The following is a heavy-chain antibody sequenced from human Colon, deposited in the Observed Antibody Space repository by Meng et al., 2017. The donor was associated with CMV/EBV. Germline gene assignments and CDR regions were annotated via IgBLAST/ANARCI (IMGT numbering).Heavy chain of an antibody. CDR3: GRNRVDL. CDR1: GFTFSTFG. D-gene: IGHD1-14*01. J-gene: IGHJ5*02. CDR2: IKYDGSEK. V-gene: IGHV3-7*01. Sequence: GESLKISCAASGFTFSTFGMNWFRQAPGRGLEWVANIKYDGSEKFYVDSVKGRFTISRDNAKNSLFLQMNSLRVDDTAVYYCGRNRVDLWGQGTLVTVSS.